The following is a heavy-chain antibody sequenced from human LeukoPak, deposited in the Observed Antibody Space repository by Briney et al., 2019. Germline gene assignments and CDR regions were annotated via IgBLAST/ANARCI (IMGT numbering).Heavy chain of an antibody. CDR1: GFTFSNYAM. CDR3: ARVNRWFGDFEFDY. V-gene: IGHV4-4*02. Sequence: GSLRLSCVASGFTFSNYAMSWVRQAPGKGLEWIGEIYHSGSTNYNPSLKSRVTISVDKSKNQFSLKLSSVTAADTAVYYCARVNRWFGDFEFDYWGQGTLVAVSS. J-gene: IGHJ4*02. CDR2: IYHSGST. D-gene: IGHD3-10*01.